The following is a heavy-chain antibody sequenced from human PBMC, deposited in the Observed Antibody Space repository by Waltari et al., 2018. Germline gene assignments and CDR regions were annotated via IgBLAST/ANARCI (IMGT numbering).Heavy chain of an antibody. V-gene: IGHV3-7*01. CDR3: ARDLYSTGSHDY. CDR1: GFTLSNHW. J-gene: IGHJ4*02. D-gene: IGHD6-19*01. Sequence: EVQLVESGGGLVQPGGSLRLSCAASGFTLSNHWMTWVRQAPGKGLGWVANIKQDGSEKYYVDSVKGRFTISRDNAKNSLYLQMNSLTAEDTAVYSCARDLYSTGSHDYWGQGTLVTVSS. CDR2: IKQDGSEK.